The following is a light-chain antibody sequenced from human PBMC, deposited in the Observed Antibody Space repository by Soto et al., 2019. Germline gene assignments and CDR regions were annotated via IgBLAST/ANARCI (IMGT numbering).Light chain of an antibody. V-gene: IGLV1-36*01. Sequence: QSVLTQPPSVSEAPRQRVTISCSGSSSNIGNKAVNWYQQFPGKAPKLLIYFDDLLSSGVSDRFSGSKSGTSASLAISDLQSEDEADYCCAAWDDSLNGWVFGGGTKLTVL. CDR2: FDD. CDR1: SSNIGNKA. CDR3: AAWDDSLNGWV. J-gene: IGLJ3*02.